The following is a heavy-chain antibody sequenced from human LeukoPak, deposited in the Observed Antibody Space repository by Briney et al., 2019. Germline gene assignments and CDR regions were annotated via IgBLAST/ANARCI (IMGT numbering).Heavy chain of an antibody. CDR1: GFTFSDYY. J-gene: IGHJ5*02. V-gene: IGHV3-11*01. CDR3: ARTTETTYNWFDP. Sequence: PGGSLRLSCAASGFTFSDYYMSWVPHAPGKRLERVSYISSSGSTIYYADSVKGRFTISTDKAKSSLYMYMNRLRAENTALYYSARTTETTYNWFDPWGQGTLVTVSS. D-gene: IGHD4-17*01. CDR2: ISSSGSTI.